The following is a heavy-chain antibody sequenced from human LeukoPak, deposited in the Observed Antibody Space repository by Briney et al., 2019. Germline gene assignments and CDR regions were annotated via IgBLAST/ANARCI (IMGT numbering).Heavy chain of an antibody. J-gene: IGHJ2*01. CDR1: GGSISSSSYF. CDR3: ARHHVGDGYKIGPWYFDL. CDR2: IYYSGST. Sequence: SETLSLTCTVSGGSISSSSYFWGWIRQPPGKGLEWIGSIYYSGSTYYNPSLKSRVTISVDTSKNQFSLKLSSVTAADTAVYYCARHHVGDGYKIGPWYFDLXXXXXLVTVSS. D-gene: IGHD5-24*01. V-gene: IGHV4-39*01.